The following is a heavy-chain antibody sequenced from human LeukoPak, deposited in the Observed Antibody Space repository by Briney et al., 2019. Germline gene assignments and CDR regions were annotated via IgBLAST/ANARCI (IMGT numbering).Heavy chain of an antibody. CDR3: ARDQLPETIAAAGTIVAFDI. Sequence: ASVKVSCKASGYIFSNYDINWVRQATGQGLEWMGWMNPNSGNTGYAQKFQGRVTITTDTSIRTAYMELSSLRSEDTAVYYCARDQLPETIAAAGTIVAFDIWGQGTMVTVSS. CDR2: MNPNSGNT. CDR1: GYIFSNYD. D-gene: IGHD6-13*01. J-gene: IGHJ3*02. V-gene: IGHV1-8*03.